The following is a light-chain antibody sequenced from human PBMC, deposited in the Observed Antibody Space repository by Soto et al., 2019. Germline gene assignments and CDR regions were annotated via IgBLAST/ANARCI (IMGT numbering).Light chain of an antibody. V-gene: IGKV2-30*01. J-gene: IGKJ2*01. CDR1: QSLLYSDGDTY. CDR2: KVS. CDR3: MQGKHLRYT. Sequence: LMTQYQLSLPVTLGQSASISCRSSQSLLYSDGDTYLSWFQQRPGQSPRRLIYKVSKRDSGVPDRFVGSGSGTVFTLKITRLQADDVGLYYCMQGKHLRYTLGQVTKVDI.